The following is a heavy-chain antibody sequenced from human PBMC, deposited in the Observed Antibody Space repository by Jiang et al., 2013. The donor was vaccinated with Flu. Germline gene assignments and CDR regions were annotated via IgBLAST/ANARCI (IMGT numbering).Heavy chain of an antibody. CDR3: ARDLLMATENY. V-gene: IGHV3-30-3*01. D-gene: IGHD5-24*01. CDR1: GFTFSSYA. Sequence: QLLESGGGVVQPGRSLRLSCAASGFTFSSYAMHWVRQAPGKGLEWVAVISYDGSNKYYADSVKGRFTISRDNSKNTLYLQMNSLRAEDTAVYYCARDLLMATENYWGQGTLVTVSS. J-gene: IGHJ4*02. CDR2: ISYDGSNK.